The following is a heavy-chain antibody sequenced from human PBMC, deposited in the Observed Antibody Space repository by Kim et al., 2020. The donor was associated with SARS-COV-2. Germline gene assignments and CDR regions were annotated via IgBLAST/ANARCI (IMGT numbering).Heavy chain of an antibody. CDR3: ARESFLTYGMDV. V-gene: IGHV3-33*01. CDR2: IWYDGSNK. J-gene: IGHJ6*02. Sequence: GGSLRLSCAASGFTFSSYGMHWVRQAPGKGLEWVAVIWYDGSNKYYADSVKGRFTISRDNSKNTLYLQMNSLRAEDTAVYYCARESFLTYGMDVWGQGTTGTVSS. D-gene: IGHD3-9*01. CDR1: GFTFSSYG.